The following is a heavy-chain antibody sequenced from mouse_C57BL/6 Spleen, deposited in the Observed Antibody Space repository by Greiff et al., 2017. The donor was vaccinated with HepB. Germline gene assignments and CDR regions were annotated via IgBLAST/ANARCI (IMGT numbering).Heavy chain of an antibody. CDR1: GYTFTSYT. V-gene: IGHV1-4*01. CDR2: INPSSGYT. D-gene: IGHD1-1*01. Sequence: QVQLQQSGAELARPGASVKMSCKASGYTFTSYTMHWVKQRPGQGLEWIGYINPSSGYTKYNQKFKDKATLTADKSSSTAYMQLSSLTSEDSAVYYCAVLLRSDYFDYWGQGTTLTVSS. CDR3: AVLLRSDYFDY. J-gene: IGHJ2*01.